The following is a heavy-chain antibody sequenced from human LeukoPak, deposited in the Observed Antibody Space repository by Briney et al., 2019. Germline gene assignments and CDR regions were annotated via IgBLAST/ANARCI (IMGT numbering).Heavy chain of an antibody. J-gene: IGHJ3*02. CDR2: IYDSGST. D-gene: IGHD2-2*01. CDR3: ARQKCTSTSCLTKNAFDI. CDR1: GGSISSGGYY. Sequence: SQTLSLTCTVSGGSISSGGYYWSWIRQHPGKGLEWIGYIYDSGSTYYDPSLKSRVTISVDTSKNQFSLDLSSVTAADTAVYYCARQKCTSTSCLTKNAFDIWGQGTMVTVSS. V-gene: IGHV4-31*03.